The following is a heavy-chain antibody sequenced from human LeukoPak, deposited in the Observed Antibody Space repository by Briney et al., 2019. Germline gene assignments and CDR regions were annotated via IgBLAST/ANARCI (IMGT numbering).Heavy chain of an antibody. CDR3: ASHYASGNLVDY. J-gene: IGHJ4*02. D-gene: IGHD3-10*01. CDR2: INAGNGNT. Sequence: ASVKVSCKASGYTFTSYAIHRVRQAPGQRLEWMGWINAGNGNTKYSQKFQGRVTITRDTSASTAYMELSSLRSEDTAVYYCASHYASGNLVDYWGQGTLVTVSS. V-gene: IGHV1-3*01. CDR1: GYTFTSYA.